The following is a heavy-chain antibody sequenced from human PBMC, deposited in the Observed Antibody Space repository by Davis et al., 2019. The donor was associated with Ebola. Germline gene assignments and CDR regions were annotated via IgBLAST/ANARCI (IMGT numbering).Heavy chain of an antibody. Sequence: GGSLRLSCVASGLTFTNAWMNWVRQAPGKGLEWVANIKQDGSEKYYVDSVKGRFTISRDNAKNSLYLQMNSLRAEDTAVYYCASYGNYGPWYYGMDVWGQGTTVTVSS. D-gene: IGHD3-10*01. CDR3: ASYGNYGPWYYGMDV. CDR1: GLTFTNAW. J-gene: IGHJ6*02. V-gene: IGHV3-7*01. CDR2: IKQDGSEK.